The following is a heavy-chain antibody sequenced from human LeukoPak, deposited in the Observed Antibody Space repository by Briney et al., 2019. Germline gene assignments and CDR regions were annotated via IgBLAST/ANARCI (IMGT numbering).Heavy chain of an antibody. CDR2: IYYSGST. V-gene: IGHV4-59*01. CDR3: ARAQDDYGDPGLGYYYYYYMDV. D-gene: IGHD4-17*01. J-gene: IGHJ6*03. CDR1: GGSISSYY. Sequence: PSETLSLTCTVSGGSISSYYWSWIRQPPGKGLEWIGYIYYSGSTNYNPSLKSRVTISVDTSKNQFSLKLSSVTAADTAVYYCARAQDDYGDPGLGYYYYYYMDVWGKGTTVTVSS.